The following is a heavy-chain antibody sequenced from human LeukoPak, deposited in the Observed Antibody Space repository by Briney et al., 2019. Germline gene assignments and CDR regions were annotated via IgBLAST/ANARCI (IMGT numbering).Heavy chain of an antibody. CDR2: TYYRSKWYN. V-gene: IGHV6-1*01. Sequence: SQTLSLTCAISGDSVSSNSAAWNWIRQSPSRGLEWLGRTYYRSKWYNDYAVSVKSRITINPDTSKNQFSLQLNSVTPEDTAVYYCARAKGGHYYDSSGNPHSAFDIWGQGTMVTVSS. CDR1: GDSVSSNSAA. D-gene: IGHD3-22*01. J-gene: IGHJ3*02. CDR3: ARAKGGHYYDSSGNPHSAFDI.